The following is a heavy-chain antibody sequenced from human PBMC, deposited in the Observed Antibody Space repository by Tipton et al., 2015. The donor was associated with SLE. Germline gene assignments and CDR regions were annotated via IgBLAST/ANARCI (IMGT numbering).Heavy chain of an antibody. Sequence: TLSLTCTVSTASIRSFYWSWIRQPPGKRLEWIGLIYHTGAANYNPSLNSRVTISIDTSRKQFSLSLHSVTAADTAVYYCARETSQLLWFGGTGSEYNWFDPWGQGTLVTVSS. J-gene: IGHJ5*02. CDR2: IYHTGAA. D-gene: IGHD3-10*01. V-gene: IGHV4-59*01. CDR3: ARETSQLLWFGGTGSEYNWFDP. CDR1: TASIRSFY.